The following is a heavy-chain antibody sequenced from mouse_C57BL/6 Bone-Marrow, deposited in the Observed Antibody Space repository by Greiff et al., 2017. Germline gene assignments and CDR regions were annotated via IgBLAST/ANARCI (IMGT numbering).Heavy chain of an antibody. CDR2: IYPGGGYT. V-gene: IGHV1-63*01. Sequence: QVHVKQSGAELVRPGTSVKMSCKASGYTFTNYWIGWAKQRPGHGLEWIGDIYPGGGYTNYNEKFKGKATLTADKSSSTAYMQFSSLTSEDSAIYYCARPCSSYDYWGQGTTLTVSS. CDR1: GYTFTNYW. D-gene: IGHD1-1*01. J-gene: IGHJ2*01. CDR3: ARPCSSYDY.